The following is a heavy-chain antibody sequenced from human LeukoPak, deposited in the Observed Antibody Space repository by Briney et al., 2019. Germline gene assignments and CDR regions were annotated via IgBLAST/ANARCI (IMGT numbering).Heavy chain of an antibody. D-gene: IGHD6-19*01. Sequence: GGSLRLSCAVSGFTFSSSWMHWVRQAPGKGLVWVSHIKTDGSTTAYADSVKGRFTISRDNAKNTLYLQMNSLRAEDTAVYYCARLGADDYYYYGMDVWGQGTTVTVSS. CDR1: GFTFSSSW. CDR3: ARLGADDYYYYGMDV. V-gene: IGHV3-74*01. J-gene: IGHJ6*02. CDR2: IKTDGSTT.